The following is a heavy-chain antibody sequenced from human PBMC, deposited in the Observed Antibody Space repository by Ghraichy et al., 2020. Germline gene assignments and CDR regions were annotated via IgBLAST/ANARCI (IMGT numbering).Heavy chain of an antibody. CDR3: ARIPRYSGYEFPQD. CDR1: GFSLSTSGMC. V-gene: IGHV2-70*11. J-gene: IGHJ4*02. Sequence: SGPTLVKPTQTLTLTCTFSGFSLSTSGMCVSWIRQPPGKALEWLARIDWDDDKYYSTSLKTRLTISKDTSKNQVVLTMTNMDPVDTATYYCARIPRYSGYEFPQDWGQGTLVTVSS. D-gene: IGHD5-12*01. CDR2: IDWDDDK.